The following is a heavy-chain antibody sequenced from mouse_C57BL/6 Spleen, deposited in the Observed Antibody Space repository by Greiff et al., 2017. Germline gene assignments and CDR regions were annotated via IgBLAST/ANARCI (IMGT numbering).Heavy chain of an antibody. CDR1: GFTFSDYY. D-gene: IGHD1-1*02. CDR3: AREDYGLDY. CDR2: INYDGSST. J-gene: IGHJ2*01. Sequence: EVQLVESEGGLVQPGSSMKLSCTASGFTFSDYYMAWVRQVPEKGLEWVANINYDGSSTYYLDSLKSRFIISRDNAKNILYLQMSSLKSEDTATYYCAREDYGLDYWGQGTTLTVSS. V-gene: IGHV5-16*01.